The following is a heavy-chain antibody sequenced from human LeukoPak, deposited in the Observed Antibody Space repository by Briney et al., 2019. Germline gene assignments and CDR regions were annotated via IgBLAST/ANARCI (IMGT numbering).Heavy chain of an antibody. D-gene: IGHD6-6*01. CDR3: AKWKYSNSGIDDY. CDR1: GFTFSSYG. V-gene: IGHV3-33*06. CDR2: IWYDGSNK. J-gene: IGHJ4*02. Sequence: GGSLRLSCAASGFTFSSYGMHWVRQAPGKGLEWVAVIWYDGSNKYYANSVKGRFTISRDNSKNTLYLQMNSLRAEDTAVYYCAKWKYSNSGIDDYWGQGTLVTVSS.